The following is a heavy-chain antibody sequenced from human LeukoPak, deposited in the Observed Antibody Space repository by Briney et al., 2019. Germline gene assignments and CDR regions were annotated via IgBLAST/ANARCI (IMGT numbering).Heavy chain of an antibody. Sequence: GGSLRLSCAASGFTFSRYWMYWVRHAPGTGLVWVSRISSDGSATTYADSVKGRFIISRDNAKNTLYLQMSSLRVEDTAVYYCARGDVVATSGPFDYWGQGALVTVSP. V-gene: IGHV3-74*01. CDR2: ISSDGSAT. J-gene: IGHJ4*02. D-gene: IGHD5-12*01. CDR3: ARGDVVATSGPFDY. CDR1: GFTFSRYW.